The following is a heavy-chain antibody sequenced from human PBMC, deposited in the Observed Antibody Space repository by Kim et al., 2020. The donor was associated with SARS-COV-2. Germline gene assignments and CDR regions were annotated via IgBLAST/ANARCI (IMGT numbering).Heavy chain of an antibody. Sequence: APGQGLEWMGGIIPIFGTANYAQKFQGRVTITADESTSTAYMELSSLRSEDTAVYYCARTENYKYYYDSSGYPPHYFDYWGQGTLVTVS. J-gene: IGHJ4*02. CDR3: ARTENYKYYYDSSGYPPHYFDY. D-gene: IGHD3-22*01. CDR2: IIPIFGTA. V-gene: IGHV1-69*01.